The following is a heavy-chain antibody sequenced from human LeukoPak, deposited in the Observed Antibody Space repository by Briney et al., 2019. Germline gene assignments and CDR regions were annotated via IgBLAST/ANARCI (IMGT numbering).Heavy chain of an antibody. V-gene: IGHV3-21*01. CDR2: MSVASGLI. CDR1: GFTFSSYS. D-gene: IGHD1-26*01. CDR3: AREFEGTASGACY. J-gene: IGHJ4*02. Sequence: GGSLRLSCAASGFTFSSYSMNWVRQAPGKGLEWVSSMSVASGLIYYAESVKGRFTVSRDNAKKSLYLQMNSLRAEDTAVCYCAREFEGTASGACYWGQGTLVTVSS.